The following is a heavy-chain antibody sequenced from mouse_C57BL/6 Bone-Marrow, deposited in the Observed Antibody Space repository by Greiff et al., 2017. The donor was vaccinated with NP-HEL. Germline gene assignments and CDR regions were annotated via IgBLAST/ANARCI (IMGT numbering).Heavy chain of an antibody. CDR3: TRGSPPLNY. CDR2: IDPENGDT. Sequence: EVKLQESGAELVRPGASVKLSCTASGFNIKDDYMHWVKQRPEQGLEWIGWIDPENGDTEYASKFQGQATITADTSSNTAYLQLSSLSSEDTAVYYCTRGSPPLNYWGQGTTLTVSS. J-gene: IGHJ2*01. V-gene: IGHV14-4*01. CDR1: GFNIKDDY. D-gene: IGHD1-1*02.